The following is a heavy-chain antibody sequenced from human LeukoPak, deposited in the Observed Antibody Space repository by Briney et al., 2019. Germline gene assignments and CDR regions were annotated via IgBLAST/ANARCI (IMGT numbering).Heavy chain of an antibody. CDR2: ISYDGSNK. CDR1: GFTFSSYA. V-gene: IGHV3-30*04. Sequence: GGSLRLSCAASGFTFSSYAMHWVRQAPGKGLEWVAVISYDGSNKYYADSVKGRFTISRDNSKNTLYLQMNGLRAEDTAVYYCARYYGDSCWGQGTLVTVSS. D-gene: IGHD4-17*01. CDR3: ARYYGDSC. J-gene: IGHJ4*02.